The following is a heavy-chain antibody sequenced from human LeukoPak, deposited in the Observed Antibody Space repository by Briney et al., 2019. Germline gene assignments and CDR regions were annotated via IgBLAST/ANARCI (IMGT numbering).Heavy chain of an antibody. V-gene: IGHV1-24*01. CDR1: GYTLTELS. Sequence: ASVKVSXKVSGYTLTELSMHWVRQAPGKGLEWMGGFDPEDGETIYAQKFQGRVTMTEDTSTDAAYMELSSLRSEDTAVYYCATGDPSSSWYDPWGQGTLVTVSS. CDR3: ATGDPSSSWYDP. D-gene: IGHD6-13*01. J-gene: IGHJ5*02. CDR2: FDPEDGET.